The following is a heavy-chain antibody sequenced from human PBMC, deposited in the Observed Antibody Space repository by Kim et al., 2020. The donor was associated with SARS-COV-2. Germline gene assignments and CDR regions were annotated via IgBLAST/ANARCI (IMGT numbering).Heavy chain of an antibody. CDR1: GYTFTSYY. CDR2: INPSGGST. V-gene: IGHV1-46*01. Sequence: ASVKVSCKASGYTFTSYYMHWVRQAPGQGLEWMGIINPSGGSTSYAQKFQGRVTMTRDTSTSTVYMELSSLRSEDTAVYYCARTYYDFWSTKAGCDYWGQGTLVTVSS. CDR3: ARTYYDFWSTKAGCDY. J-gene: IGHJ4*02. D-gene: IGHD3-3*01.